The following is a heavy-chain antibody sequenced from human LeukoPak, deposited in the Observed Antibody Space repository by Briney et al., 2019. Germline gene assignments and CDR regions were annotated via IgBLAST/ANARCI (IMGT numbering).Heavy chain of an antibody. D-gene: IGHD2-2*01. CDR2: INHSGST. Sequence: PSETLSLTCTVSGGSISSGGYYWSWIRQPPGKGLEWIGEINHSGSTNYNPSLKSRVTISVDTSKNQFSLKLSSVTAADTAVYYCARRSTSLLDYWGQGTLVTVSS. CDR1: GGSISSGGYY. V-gene: IGHV4-39*07. J-gene: IGHJ4*02. CDR3: ARRSTSLLDY.